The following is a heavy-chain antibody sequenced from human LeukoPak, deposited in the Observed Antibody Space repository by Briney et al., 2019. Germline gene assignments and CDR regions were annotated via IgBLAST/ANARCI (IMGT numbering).Heavy chain of an antibody. D-gene: IGHD6-19*01. CDR3: AKDWGSSGWYNYFDP. CDR2: IAYHGNSE. Sequence: PGGSLRLSCVVSGFTISTHGMHWVRQAPGKGPEWVAMIAYHGNSEYYGDSIKGRFTISGDDSKNTLYLQMDSLRVEDTAVYHCAKDWGSSGWYNYFDPWGQGTLVTVSS. J-gene: IGHJ5*02. V-gene: IGHV3-30*18. CDR1: GFTISTHG.